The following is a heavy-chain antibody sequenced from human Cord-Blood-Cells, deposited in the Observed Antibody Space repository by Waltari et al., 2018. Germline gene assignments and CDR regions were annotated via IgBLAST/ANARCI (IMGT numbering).Heavy chain of an antibody. CDR3: ARVSSSWYSDWFDP. J-gene: IGHJ5*02. D-gene: IGHD6-13*01. Sequence: QVQLVQSGAEVKKPGSSVKVSCKASGGTFSSYAISWVRQDPGQGLEWMGGSSPIFGRANYAQKFQGRVTITADEATSTAYMELSSLRSEDTAVYYCARVSSSWYSDWFDPWGQGTLVTVSS. CDR1: GGTFSSYA. V-gene: IGHV1-69*01. CDR2: SSPIFGRA.